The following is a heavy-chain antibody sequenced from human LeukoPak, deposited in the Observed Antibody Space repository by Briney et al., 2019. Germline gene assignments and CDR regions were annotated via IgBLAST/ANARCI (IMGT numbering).Heavy chain of an antibody. Sequence: TGGSLRLSCAASGFTFSSYAMSWVRQAPGKGLEWVSTISSSAYSTYYADSVKGRFTISRDNFKNTLYLQMNSLRADDTAVYYCAKHLFGSGNSYNVDYWGQGTLVTVSS. D-gene: IGHD3-10*01. CDR1: GFTFSSYA. V-gene: IGHV3-23*01. J-gene: IGHJ4*02. CDR2: ISSSAYST. CDR3: AKHLFGSGNSYNVDY.